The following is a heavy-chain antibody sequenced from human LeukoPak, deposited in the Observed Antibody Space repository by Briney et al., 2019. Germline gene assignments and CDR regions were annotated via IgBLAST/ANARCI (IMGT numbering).Heavy chain of an antibody. V-gene: IGHV4-4*07. Sequence: SETLSLTCTVSGGSISSYYWSWIRQPDAKGLEWIGRIYTSGSTNYNPSLNSRVTISVDTSKNQFPLTLSLVTAGDTAVYYCARARPSITMTEDAFDIWGQGTMVTVSS. CDR2: IYTSGST. CDR1: GGSISSYY. CDR3: ARARPSITMTEDAFDI. J-gene: IGHJ3*02. D-gene: IGHD3-22*01.